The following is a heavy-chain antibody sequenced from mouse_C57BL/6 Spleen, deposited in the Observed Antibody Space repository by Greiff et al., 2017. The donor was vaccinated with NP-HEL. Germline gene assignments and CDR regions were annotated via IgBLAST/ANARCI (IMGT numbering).Heavy chain of an antibody. CDR3: TTHSIYYYGSKGTFSY. J-gene: IGHJ3*01. Sequence: EVQLQESGAELVRPGASVKLSCTASGFNIKDYYMHWVKQRPEQGLEWIGRIDPEDGDTEYAPKFQGKATMTADTSSNTAYLQLSSLTSEDTAVYYCTTHSIYYYGSKGTFSYWGQGTLVTVSA. CDR2: IDPEDGDT. D-gene: IGHD1-1*01. V-gene: IGHV14-1*01. CDR1: GFNIKDYY.